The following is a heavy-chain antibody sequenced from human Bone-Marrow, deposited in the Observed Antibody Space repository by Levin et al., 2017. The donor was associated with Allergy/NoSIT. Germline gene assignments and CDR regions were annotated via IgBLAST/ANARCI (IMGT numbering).Heavy chain of an antibody. V-gene: IGHV3-23*01. J-gene: IGHJ4*02. Sequence: VASVKVSCRASGFTFHTSAMTWVRQAPGKGLAWVSAIGGSGDITSYADSVKGRFTVSRDNPKNILFLQMDNLRVEDTAVFYCVKGSSGWFQEEDSWGQGTLLTVSS. D-gene: IGHD6-19*01. CDR3: VKGSSGWFQEEDS. CDR1: GFTFHTSA. CDR2: IGGSGDIT.